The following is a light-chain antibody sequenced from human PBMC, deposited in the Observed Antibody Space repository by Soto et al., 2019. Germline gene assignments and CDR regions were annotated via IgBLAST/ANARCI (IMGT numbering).Light chain of an antibody. V-gene: IGLV2-8*01. CDR3: SSHAGINNVV. Sequence: QSALTQPASVSGSPGQSITISCTGTSSDVGGYEYVSWYQQYPGKAPKLMIYEVTKRPSGVPDRFSGSKSGNTASLTVSGLQAEDEADYYCSSHAGINNVVFGGGTKLTVL. CDR1: SSDVGGYEY. J-gene: IGLJ3*02. CDR2: EVT.